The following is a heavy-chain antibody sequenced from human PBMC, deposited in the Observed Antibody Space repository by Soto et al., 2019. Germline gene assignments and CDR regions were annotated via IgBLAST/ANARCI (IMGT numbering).Heavy chain of an antibody. D-gene: IGHD2-21*02. CDR3: ARGGYCGGDCYSSY. V-gene: IGHV1-69*13. J-gene: IGHJ4*02. CDR1: GCTFSSYA. Sequence: GAAVKVSCKASGCTFSSYAISWVRQAPGQGLEWMGGIIPIFGTANYAQKFQGRVTITADESTSTAYMELSSLRSEDTAVYYCARGGYCGGDCYSSYWGQGTLVTVSS. CDR2: IIPIFGTA.